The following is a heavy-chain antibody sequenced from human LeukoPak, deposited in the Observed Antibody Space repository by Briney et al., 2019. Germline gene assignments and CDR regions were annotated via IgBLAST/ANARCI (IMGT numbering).Heavy chain of an antibody. CDR1: GGSFSGYY. V-gene: IGHV4-34*01. D-gene: IGHD6-19*01. J-gene: IGHJ5*02. Sequence: SETLTLTCAVYGGSFSGYYWSWIRQPPGKGLEWIGEINHSGSTNYNPSLKSRVTISVDTSKNQFSLKLSSVTAADTAVYYCARGLAVKLNWFDPWGQGTLVTVCS. CDR2: INHSGST. CDR3: ARGLAVKLNWFDP.